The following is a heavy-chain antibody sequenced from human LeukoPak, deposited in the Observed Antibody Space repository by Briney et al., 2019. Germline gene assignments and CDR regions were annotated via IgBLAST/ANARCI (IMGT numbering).Heavy chain of an antibody. CDR1: GYSISSGYY. V-gene: IGHV4-38-2*02. D-gene: IGHD3-16*02. CDR2: IYYRGST. Sequence: SETLSLTCTVSGYSISSGYYWGWIRQPPGKGLEWIGSIYYRGSTYYNPSLKSRVTISVDTSKNQFSLKLSSVTAADTAVYYCVSIYYYYYYMDVWGKGTTVTVSS. CDR3: VSIYYYYYYMDV. J-gene: IGHJ6*03.